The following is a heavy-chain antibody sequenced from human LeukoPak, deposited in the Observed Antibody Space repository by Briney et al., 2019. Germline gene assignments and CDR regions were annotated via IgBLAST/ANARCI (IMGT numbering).Heavy chain of an antibody. CDR1: EFTFSSHA. V-gene: IGHV3-23*01. D-gene: IGHD6-19*01. CDR2: ISGGGEST. Sequence: SGGSLRLSCVASEFTFSSHAMNWVRQAPGKGLEWVSSISGGGESTYYADSVKGWFTVSRDNSKNTLYLQINSLRGEDTAVYYCAKGKYSSGGVPDYWGQVTLVTVSS. CDR3: AKGKYSSGGVPDY. J-gene: IGHJ4*02.